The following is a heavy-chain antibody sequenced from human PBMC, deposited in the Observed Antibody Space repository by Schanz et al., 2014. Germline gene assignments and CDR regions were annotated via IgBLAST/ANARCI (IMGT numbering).Heavy chain of an antibody. CDR3: ARDAADFYDILTEEDY. CDR1: GYTFTSYG. Sequence: QIQLVQSGPEVKKPGASVKVSCKASGYTFTSYGISWVRQAPGQGLEWMGWISAYNGNTKYPQKHQGKVTMTTDTSTSTAYMELRSLRSDDTDVYYCARDAADFYDILTEEDYWGQGTLVTVSS. CDR2: ISAYNGNT. J-gene: IGHJ4*02. D-gene: IGHD3-9*01. V-gene: IGHV1-18*01.